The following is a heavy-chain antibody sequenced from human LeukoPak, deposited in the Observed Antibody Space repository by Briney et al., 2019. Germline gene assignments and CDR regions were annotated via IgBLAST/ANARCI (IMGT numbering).Heavy chain of an antibody. D-gene: IGHD1-14*01. CDR3: ARESDHSVSQVDFDL. Sequence: PGGSLRLSCAASGFTFSSYEMNWVRQAPGRGLEWVATIRQDGSQKYYLDSVKGRFTISRDNAKNSLYLQMNSLRAEDTAVYYCARESDHSVSQVDFDLWGQGTMVTVSS. J-gene: IGHJ3*01. CDR2: IRQDGSQK. V-gene: IGHV3-7*01. CDR1: GFTFSSYE.